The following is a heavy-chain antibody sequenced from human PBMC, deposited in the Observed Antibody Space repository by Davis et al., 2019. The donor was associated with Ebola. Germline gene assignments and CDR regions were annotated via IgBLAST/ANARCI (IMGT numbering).Heavy chain of an antibody. CDR1: GFKFIDSG. D-gene: IGHD3-10*01. V-gene: IGHV3-33*08. CDR2: IWHDGSNE. J-gene: IGHJ3*02. Sequence: DSGFKFIDSGMHWVRQAPGKGLEWLAVIWHDGSNEKYADSVKGRFTMSRDNSKNTLYLEMNSLTAEDTAVYFCARDVWFGELRSAALDIWGQGTMVTVSS. CDR3: ARDVWFGELRSAALDI.